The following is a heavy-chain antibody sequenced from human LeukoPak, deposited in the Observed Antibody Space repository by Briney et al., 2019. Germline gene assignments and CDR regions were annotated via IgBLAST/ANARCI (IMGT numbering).Heavy chain of an antibody. CDR3: ARDLDGAFDI. J-gene: IGHJ3*02. Sequence: GGSLRLSCAASGFTVSSNYMSWVRQAPGKGLECVSVIYSGGSTYYADSVKGRFTISRDNSKNTLYLQMNSLRAEDAAVYYCARDLDGAFDIWGQGTMVTVSS. CDR2: IYSGGST. CDR1: GFTVSSNY. V-gene: IGHV3-66*02.